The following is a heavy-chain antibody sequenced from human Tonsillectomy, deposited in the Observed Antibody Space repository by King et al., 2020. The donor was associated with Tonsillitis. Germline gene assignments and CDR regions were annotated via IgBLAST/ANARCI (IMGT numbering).Heavy chain of an antibody. CDR1: GFTFSSYW. CDR2: IKQDGSEK. Sequence: VQLVQSGGGLVQPGGSLRLSCAASGFTFSSYWMSWVRQAPGKGLEWVANIKQDGSEKYYVDSVKGRFTISRDNAKNSLYVQMNSLRAEDTAVYYCARRWLRRNQQLVRVFDYWGQGTLVTVSS. D-gene: IGHD6-13*01. CDR3: ARRWLRRNQQLVRVFDY. J-gene: IGHJ4*02. V-gene: IGHV3-7*01.